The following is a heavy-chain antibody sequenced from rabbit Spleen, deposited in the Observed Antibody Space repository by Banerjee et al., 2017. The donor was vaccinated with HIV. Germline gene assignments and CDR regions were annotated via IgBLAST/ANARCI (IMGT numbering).Heavy chain of an antibody. CDR2: MYSNVVGT. CDR3: ARNYVNAFDP. J-gene: IGHJ2*01. Sequence: QEQLVESGGDLVKPGASLTLTCTASGFSFSSNYWICWVRQAPGKGLEWIGCMYSNVVGTYYPSWAKGRFTISKTSSTTVTLQMTSLTAADTATYFCARNYVNAFDPWGPGTLVTVS. V-gene: IGHV1S45*01. CDR1: GFSFSSNYW. D-gene: IGHD1-1*01.